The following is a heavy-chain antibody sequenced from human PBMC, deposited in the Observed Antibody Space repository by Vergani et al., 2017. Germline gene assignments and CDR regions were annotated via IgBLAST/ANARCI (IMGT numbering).Heavy chain of an antibody. D-gene: IGHD1-26*01. CDR2: IIPILGIA. J-gene: IGHJ5*02. Sequence: QVQLVQSGAEVKKPGSSVKVFCKASGGTFSSYTISWVRQAPGQGLEWMGRIIPILGIANYAQKFQGRVTITADKSTSTAYMELSRLGSEDTAVYYCASAGPSGGWFDPWGQGTLVTVSS. V-gene: IGHV1-69*02. CDR1: GGTFSSYT. CDR3: ASAGPSGGWFDP.